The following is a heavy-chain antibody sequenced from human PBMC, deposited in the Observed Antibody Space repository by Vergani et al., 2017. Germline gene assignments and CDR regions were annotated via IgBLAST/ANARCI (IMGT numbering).Heavy chain of an antibody. D-gene: IGHD4-17*01. CDR1: GGSISSGGYS. CDR2: IYHSGST. CDR3: AGTTVTLPPDAFDI. J-gene: IGHJ3*02. V-gene: IGHV4-30-2*01. Sequence: QLQLQESGSGLVKPSQTLSLTCAVSGGSISSGGYSWSWIRQPPGKGLEWIGYIYHSGSTYYNPSLKSRVTISVDRSKNQFSLKLSSVTAADTAVYYCAGTTVTLPPDAFDIWGQGTMVSVSS.